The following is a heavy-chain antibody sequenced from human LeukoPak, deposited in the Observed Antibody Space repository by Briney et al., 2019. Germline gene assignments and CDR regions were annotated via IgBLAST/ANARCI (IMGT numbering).Heavy chain of an antibody. V-gene: IGHV4-34*01. CDR2: INHSGST. CDR1: GGSFSSYY. D-gene: IGHD2-2*01. J-gene: IGHJ5*02. Sequence: SETLSLTCAVYGGSFSSYYWSWIRQPPGKGLEWIGEINHSGSTNYNPSLKSRVTISVDTSKNQFSLKLSSVTAADPAVYYCARGRGGYCSSASFYRAFDPWGQGNLVTVSS. CDR3: ARGRGGYCSSASFYRAFDP.